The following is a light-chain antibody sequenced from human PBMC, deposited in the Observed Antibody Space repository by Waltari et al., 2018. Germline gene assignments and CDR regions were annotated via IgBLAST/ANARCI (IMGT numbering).Light chain of an antibody. V-gene: IGKV1-39*01. Sequence: DIQMTQSPSSLSASVGDRVTITCRASQSISSYLNWYQQKPGKAPQLLIYAASSLQSGVPSRFSCSGSGTDFTLTISSLQPEDFATYYCQQSYSTPRTFGQGTKLEIK. J-gene: IGKJ2*01. CDR2: AAS. CDR1: QSISSY. CDR3: QQSYSTPRT.